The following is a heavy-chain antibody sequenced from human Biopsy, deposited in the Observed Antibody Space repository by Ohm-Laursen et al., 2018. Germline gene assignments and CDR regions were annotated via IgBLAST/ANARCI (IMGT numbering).Heavy chain of an antibody. J-gene: IGHJ5*02. CDR1: GGSISSGGSY. CDR2: IFNSANT. Sequence: SQTLSLTCPVSGGSISSGGSYWSWIRQRPGKGLEGIGYIFNSANTYYNPSLKNLITISGDTSKNQFSLKLNSVTAADTAVYYCARGDYFDSNGYFWFDPWGQGTLVTVSS. CDR3: ARGDYFDSNGYFWFDP. D-gene: IGHD3-22*01. V-gene: IGHV4-31*01.